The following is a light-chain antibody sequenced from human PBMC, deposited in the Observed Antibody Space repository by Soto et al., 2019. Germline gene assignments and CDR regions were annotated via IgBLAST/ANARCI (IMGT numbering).Light chain of an antibody. CDR1: NSNIGTNH. V-gene: IGLV1-44*01. CDR3: QSYDSSLSGSV. J-gene: IGLJ3*02. CDR2: GNN. Sequence: QSVLTQPPSASGTPGQRVAISCSGGNSNIGTNHVNWYQQLPGTAPKLLIYGNNQRPSGVPDRFSGSRSGTSASLAISGLQSEDEADYYCQSYDSSLSGSVFGGGTKVTVL.